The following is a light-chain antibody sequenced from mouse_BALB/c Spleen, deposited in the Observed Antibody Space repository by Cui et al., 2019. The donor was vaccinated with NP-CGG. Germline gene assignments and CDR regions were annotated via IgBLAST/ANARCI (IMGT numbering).Light chain of an antibody. CDR3: ALWYSNHWV. Sequence: AVVHEASLTTSPGETVTLTCRSSTGAVTTSNYANWVQEKPDHLFTGLIGGTNNRAPGVPARFSGSLIGDKAALTITGAQTEDEAIYFCALWYSNHWVFGGGTKLTVL. CDR1: TGAVTTSNY. CDR2: GTN. J-gene: IGLJ1*01. V-gene: IGLV1*01.